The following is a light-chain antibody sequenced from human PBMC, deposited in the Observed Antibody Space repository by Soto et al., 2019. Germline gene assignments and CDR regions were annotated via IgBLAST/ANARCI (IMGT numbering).Light chain of an antibody. CDR1: QSIKSY. CDR3: QQRNSCPLT. Sequence: EIVLTQSPATLSLSPGERATLSCRASQSIKSYLAWYQQKPGQAPRLLIYDTSTRATGIPDRFSGSGSGTDFTLTISSLQPEDFAFYYCQQRNSCPLTFGQGTKLDIK. CDR2: DTS. J-gene: IGKJ2*01. V-gene: IGKV3-11*01.